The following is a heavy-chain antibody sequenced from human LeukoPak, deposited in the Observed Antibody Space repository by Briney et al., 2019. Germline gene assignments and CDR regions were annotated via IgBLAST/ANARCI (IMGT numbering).Heavy chain of an antibody. CDR1: GFTFDDYG. V-gene: IGHV3-20*04. CDR3: ARVGGTYYYDSSGTSVRAFDI. J-gene: IGHJ3*02. CDR2: INWNGGST. Sequence: GGSLRLSCAASGFTFDDYGMSWVRQAPGKGLEWVSGINWNGGSTGYADSVKGRFTISRDNAKNSLYLQMNSLRAEDTALYYCARVGGTYYYDSSGTSVRAFDIWGQGTMVTVSS. D-gene: IGHD3-22*01.